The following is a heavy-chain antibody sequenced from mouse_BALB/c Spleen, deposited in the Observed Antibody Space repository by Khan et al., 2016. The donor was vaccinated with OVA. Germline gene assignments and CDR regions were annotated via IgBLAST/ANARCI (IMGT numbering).Heavy chain of an antibody. Sequence: EVQLVESGPELVKPGASVKISCKASGYSFTGYFMNWVMQSHGKSLEWIGRINPHIGETFYNQKFKGKATLTVDESSSTVHMKLRSLASEDSAVYYGARKNGSDFEYWGQGTTLTVSS. CDR1: GYSFTGYF. CDR2: INPHIGET. D-gene: IGHD1-1*01. CDR3: ARKNGSDFEY. V-gene: IGHV1-20*02. J-gene: IGHJ2*01.